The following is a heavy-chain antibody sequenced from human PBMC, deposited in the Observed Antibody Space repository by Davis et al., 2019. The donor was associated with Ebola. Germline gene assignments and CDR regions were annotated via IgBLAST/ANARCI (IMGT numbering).Heavy chain of an antibody. Sequence: GESLKISCAASGFTFSSYGMHWVRQAPGKGLEWVAVIWYDGSNKYYADSVKGRFTISRDNSKNTLYLQMNSLRAEDTAVYYCARTDYYDSSGYYYPFVDYWGQGTLVTVSS. CDR1: GFTFSSYG. CDR2: IWYDGSNK. CDR3: ARTDYYDSSGYYYPFVDY. J-gene: IGHJ4*02. V-gene: IGHV3-33*01. D-gene: IGHD3-22*01.